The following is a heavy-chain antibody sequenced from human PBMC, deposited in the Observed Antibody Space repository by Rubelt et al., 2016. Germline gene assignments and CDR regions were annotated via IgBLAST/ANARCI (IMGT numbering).Heavy chain of an antibody. V-gene: IGHV4-59*12. CDR1: GGSISSYY. J-gene: IGHJ5*02. CDR3: ARGIIAEAGPKPTFDP. CDR2: LYHSGRT. D-gene: IGHD6-13*01. Sequence: QVQLQESGPGLVKPSETLSLTCTVSGGSISSYYWSWIRQPPGKGLEWIGELYHSGRTHYNPSLKSLVTVSSDKSKNQFSRKGSSVNAADTAGYYCARGIIAEAGPKPTFDPWGQGTLSPSPQ.